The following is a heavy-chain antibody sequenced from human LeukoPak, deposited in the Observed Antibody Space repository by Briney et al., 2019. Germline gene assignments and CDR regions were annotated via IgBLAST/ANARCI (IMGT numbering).Heavy chain of an antibody. D-gene: IGHD3-10*01. V-gene: IGHV3-21*01. CDR1: GFTFSSYS. Sequence: PGRSLRLSCAASGFTFSSYSMNWVRQAPGKGLEWVSSISSSSSYIYYADSVKGRFTISRDNAKNSLYLQMNSLRAEDTAVYYCARGMWGELLKGDAFDIWGQGTMVTVSS. CDR2: ISSSSSYI. CDR3: ARGMWGELLKGDAFDI. J-gene: IGHJ3*02.